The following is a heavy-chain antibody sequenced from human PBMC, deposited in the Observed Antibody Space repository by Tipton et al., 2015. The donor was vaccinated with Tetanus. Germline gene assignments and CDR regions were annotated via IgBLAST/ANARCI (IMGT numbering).Heavy chain of an antibody. CDR3: AGLACCSPSCYYCYSYYVDV. CDR2: IYYSGRT. CDR1: GDSIRSEDYY. Sequence: TLSLTCSVSGDSIRSEDYYWGWIRQSPGKGLEWLGYIYYSGRTYNNPSLKGRFSISLHASKNQFSLSLNSVTAAKPATDYCAGLACCSPSCYYCYSYYVDVWGTGTAVAVSS. D-gene: IGHD2-2*01. V-gene: IGHV4-30-4*01. J-gene: IGHJ6*03.